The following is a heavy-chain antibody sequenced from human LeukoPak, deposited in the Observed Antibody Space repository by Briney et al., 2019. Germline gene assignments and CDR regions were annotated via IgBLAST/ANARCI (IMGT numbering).Heavy chain of an antibody. Sequence: XVRQAPGKGLEWVSAISGSGGSTYYADSVKGRFTISRDNSKNTLYLQMNSLRAEDTAVYYCAKDGSGWYDYWGQGTLVTVSS. CDR3: AKDGSGWYDY. V-gene: IGHV3-23*01. CDR2: ISGSGGST. D-gene: IGHD6-19*01. J-gene: IGHJ4*02.